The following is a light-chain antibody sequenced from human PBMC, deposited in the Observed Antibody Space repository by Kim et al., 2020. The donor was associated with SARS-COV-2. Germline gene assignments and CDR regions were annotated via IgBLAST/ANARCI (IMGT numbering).Light chain of an antibody. V-gene: IGKV3-20*01. Sequence: FPGERATLSCRASQSLGSAYMAGYQQKPGQPPRLLVFGASGRATGIPDRFSGSGCGTDFTLSISRLGPEGFAVYYCQQYGGAPRTFGQGTKVDIK. CDR3: QQYGGAPRT. CDR1: QSLGSAY. J-gene: IGKJ1*01. CDR2: GAS.